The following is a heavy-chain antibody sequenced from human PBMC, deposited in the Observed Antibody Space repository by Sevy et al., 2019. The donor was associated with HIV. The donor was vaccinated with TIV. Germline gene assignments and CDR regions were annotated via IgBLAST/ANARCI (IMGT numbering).Heavy chain of an antibody. CDR3: TRGGAIYADYNQYY. V-gene: IGHV3-49*03. Sequence: GGSLRLSCTASGFTFGDYAMSWFRQAPGKGLEWVGFIRSKTYGGTTEYAASVKGRFTISRDDSKSIAYLQMNSLKTEDTAVYYCTRGGAIYADYNQYYWGQGTLVTVSS. CDR2: IRSKTYGGTT. CDR1: GFTFGDYA. J-gene: IGHJ4*02. D-gene: IGHD4-17*01.